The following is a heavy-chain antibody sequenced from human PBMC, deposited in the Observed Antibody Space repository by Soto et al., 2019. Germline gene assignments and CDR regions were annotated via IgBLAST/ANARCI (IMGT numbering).Heavy chain of an antibody. CDR3: ARQRVATIIIRHFDY. CDR2: IYYSGST. V-gene: IGHV4-39*01. D-gene: IGHD5-12*01. J-gene: IGHJ4*02. CDR1: GGSISSSSYY. Sequence: SETLSLTCTVSGGSISSSSYYWGWIRQPPGKGLEWIGSIYYSGSTYYNPSLKSRVTISVDTSKNQFSLKLSSVTAADTAVYYCARQRVATIIIRHFDYWGQGTLVTVPS.